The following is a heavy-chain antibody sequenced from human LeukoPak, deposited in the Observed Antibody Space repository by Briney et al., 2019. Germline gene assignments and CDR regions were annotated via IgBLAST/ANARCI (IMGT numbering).Heavy chain of an antibody. D-gene: IGHD2-15*01. CDR3: ARLGGYCSGGSCYGVDY. CDR2: IIPIFGTA. Sequence: GASVKVSCKASGGTFSSYAISWVRQAPGQGLEWMGGIIPIFGTANYAQKFQGRVTITADKSTSTAYMELSSLRSEDTAVYYCARLGGYCSGGSCYGVDYWGQGTLVTVSS. J-gene: IGHJ4*02. CDR1: GGTFSSYA. V-gene: IGHV1-69*06.